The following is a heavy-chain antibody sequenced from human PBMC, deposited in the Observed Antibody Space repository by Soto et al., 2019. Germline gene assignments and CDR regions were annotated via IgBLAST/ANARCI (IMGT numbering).Heavy chain of an antibody. V-gene: IGHV3-23*01. Sequence: EVQLLESGGGLVQPGGSLRLSCAASGLTFGSYAMTWVRQAPGKGLEWVSGISGGGVSTYYADTVKGRFNISRDNSKNTMYLQMSSLRVEDTAVYYCAKPMAAAGRSYYYYGVDVWGQGTTVTVSS. CDR3: AKPMAAAGRSYYYYGVDV. J-gene: IGHJ6*02. CDR1: GLTFGSYA. D-gene: IGHD6-13*01. CDR2: ISGGGVST.